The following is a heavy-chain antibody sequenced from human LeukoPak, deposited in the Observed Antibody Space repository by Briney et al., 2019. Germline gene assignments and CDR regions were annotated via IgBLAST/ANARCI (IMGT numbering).Heavy chain of an antibody. V-gene: IGHV1-2*02. CDR1: GYTFTGYY. CDR3: ARTYYYGSGSYYQPQYYFDY. J-gene: IGHJ4*02. D-gene: IGHD3-10*01. Sequence: ASVKVSCKASGYTFTGYYMHWVRQAPGQGLEWMGWINPNSGGTNYSQEFQGRVTITRDTSASTAYMELSSLRSEDMAVYYCARTYYYGSGSYYQPQYYFDYWGQGTLVTVSS. CDR2: INPNSGGT.